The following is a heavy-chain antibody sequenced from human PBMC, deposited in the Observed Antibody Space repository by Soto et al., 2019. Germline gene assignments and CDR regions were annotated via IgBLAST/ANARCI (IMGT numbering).Heavy chain of an antibody. CDR2: IYHSGST. V-gene: IGHV4-4*02. D-gene: IGHD2-2*01. CDR1: GGSISSSNW. Sequence: SDTLSLTCAVSGGSISSSNWWSWVRQPPGKGLEWIGEIYHSGSTNYTPSLKSRVTISVDKSKNQFSLKLSSVTAADTAVYYCASLPATSDFDYWGQGTLVNVS. J-gene: IGHJ4*02. CDR3: ASLPATSDFDY.